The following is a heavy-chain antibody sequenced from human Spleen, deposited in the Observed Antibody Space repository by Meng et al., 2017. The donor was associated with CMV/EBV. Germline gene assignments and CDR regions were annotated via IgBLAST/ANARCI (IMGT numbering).Heavy chain of an antibody. J-gene: IGHJ5*02. CDR2: VNHSSST. CDR1: GGSFSGYN. CDR3: ARDASPDGQLSYKWFDP. D-gene: IGHD1-14*01. Sequence: GGSFSGYNWGWLRQSPGEGLEWIGEVNHSSSTNYNPSLKSRVTISVDTSKNHFSLSLNSVTAADTAVYYCARDASPDGQLSYKWFDPWGQGTLVTVSS. V-gene: IGHV4-34*01.